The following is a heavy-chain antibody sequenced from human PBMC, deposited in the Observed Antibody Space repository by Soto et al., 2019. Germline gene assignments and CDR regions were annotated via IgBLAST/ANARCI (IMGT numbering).Heavy chain of an antibody. V-gene: IGHV1-69*02. CDR2: IIPILGIA. CDR1: GGTFSSYT. CDR3: ATTQASVHLGELSFGAFDY. D-gene: IGHD3-16*02. Sequence: QVQLVQSGAEVKKPGSSVKVSCKASGGTFSSYTISWVRQAPGQGLEWMGRIIPILGIANYAQKFQGRVTITADKSTSTAYMELSSLRSEDTAVYYCATTQASVHLGELSFGAFDYWGQGTLVTVSS. J-gene: IGHJ4*02.